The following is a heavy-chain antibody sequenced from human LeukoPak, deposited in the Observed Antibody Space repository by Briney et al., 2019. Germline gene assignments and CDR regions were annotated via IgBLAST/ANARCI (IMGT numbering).Heavy chain of an antibody. CDR2: INHSGST. CDR1: GGSFSGYY. D-gene: IGHD3-22*01. CDR3: VTYYFDSSGPKKNY. J-gene: IGHJ4*02. Sequence: SETLSLTCAVYGGSFSGYYWSWLRQPPGKGLEWIGEINHSGSTNYNPSLKSRVTISVDTSKKQFSLKLSSVTAADTAVYYCVTYYFDSSGPKKNYWGQGTLVTVSS. V-gene: IGHV4-34*01.